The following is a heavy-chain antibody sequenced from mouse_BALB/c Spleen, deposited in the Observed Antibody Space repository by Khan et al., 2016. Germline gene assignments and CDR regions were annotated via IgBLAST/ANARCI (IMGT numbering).Heavy chain of an antibody. CDR1: GYSITSDYA. CDR2: IGYSGST. CDR3: ALLRLPY. V-gene: IGHV3-2*02. D-gene: IGHD1-2*01. Sequence: VQLQESGPGLVKPSQSLSLACTVTGYSITSDYAWNWIRQFPGNKLEWMGYIGYSGSTTYNPSLKSRISITRDSSKNQFFLQLSSVTTEDTATYYWALLRLPYWGQGTLVTVSA. J-gene: IGHJ3*01.